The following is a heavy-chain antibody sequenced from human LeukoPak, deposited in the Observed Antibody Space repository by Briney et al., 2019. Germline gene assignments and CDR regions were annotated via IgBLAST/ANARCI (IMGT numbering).Heavy chain of an antibody. Sequence: PGRSLRLSCAASGFTFSSYAMHWVRQAPGKGLEWVAVISYDGSNKYYADSVKGRFTISRDNSKNTLYLQMNSLRAEDTAVYYCARDGSSSFDYWGQGTLVTVSS. D-gene: IGHD6-6*01. CDR3: ARDGSSSFDY. CDR2: ISYDGSNK. V-gene: IGHV3-30-3*01. J-gene: IGHJ4*02. CDR1: GFTFSSYA.